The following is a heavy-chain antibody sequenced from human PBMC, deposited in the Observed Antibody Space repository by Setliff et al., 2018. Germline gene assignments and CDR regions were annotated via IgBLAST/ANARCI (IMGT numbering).Heavy chain of an antibody. CDR3: ARGGKILEWLYAHDY. J-gene: IGHJ4*02. CDR1: GGSISSSSYY. V-gene: IGHV4-39*07. CDR2: IYYSGST. D-gene: IGHD3-3*01. Sequence: ASETLSLTCTVSGGSISSSSYYWGWIRQPPGKGLEWIGSIYYSGSTYYNPSLKSQVTISVDTSKNQFSLKLSSVTAADTAVYYCARGGKILEWLYAHDYWGQGTLVTVSS.